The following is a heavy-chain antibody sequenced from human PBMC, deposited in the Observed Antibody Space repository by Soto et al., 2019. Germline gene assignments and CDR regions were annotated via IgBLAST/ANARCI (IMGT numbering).Heavy chain of an antibody. Sequence: GGSLRLSCAASGFTFNDAWMTWVRQGPGKGLEWVGRIKTIAGGGTTDYTAPVKGRITISRDDSKNTVYLQMNSLKIEDTALYYCTTGRGTGTYCYVKHAFDVWGQRRRVAV. V-gene: IGHV3-15*01. CDR3: TTGRGTGTYCYVKHAFDV. J-gene: IGHJ3*01. D-gene: IGHD1-1*01. CDR1: GFTFNDAW. CDR2: IKTIAGGGTT.